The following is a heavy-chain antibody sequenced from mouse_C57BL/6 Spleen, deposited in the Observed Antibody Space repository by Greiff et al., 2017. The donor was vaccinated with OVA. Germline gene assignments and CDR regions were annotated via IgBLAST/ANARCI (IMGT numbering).Heavy chain of an antibody. J-gene: IGHJ4*01. CDR2: ISGGGGNT. Sequence: EVKLMESGGGLVKPGGSLKLSCAASGFTFSSYTMSWVRQTPEQRLEWVATISGGGGNTYYPASVKGRFTISRDNAKNTLYLQMSSLRSEDTALYYCARHGVFYYAMDYWGQGTSVTVSS. V-gene: IGHV5-9*01. CDR3: ARHGVFYYAMDY. CDR1: GFTFSSYT.